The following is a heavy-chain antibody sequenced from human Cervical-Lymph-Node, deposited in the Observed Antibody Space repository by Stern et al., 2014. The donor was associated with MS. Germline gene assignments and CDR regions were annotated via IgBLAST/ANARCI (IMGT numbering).Heavy chain of an antibody. Sequence: QVQLVQSGAEVKKTGSSVKVSCKASGGTFSSSYAVSWVRQAPGQGLEWMGRIIPILGLPNYAQKFQSRLTITADNSTTTVYMELSSLTSEDTAIYYCARGIVTNRPAATLHNLFDPWGQGTLVTVSS. CDR2: IIPILGLP. D-gene: IGHD2-15*01. J-gene: IGHJ5*02. V-gene: IGHV1-69*04. CDR3: ARGIVTNRPAATLHNLFDP. CDR1: GGTFSSSYA.